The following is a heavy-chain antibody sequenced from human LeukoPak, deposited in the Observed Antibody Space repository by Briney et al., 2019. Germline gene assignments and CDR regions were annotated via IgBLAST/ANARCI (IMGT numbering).Heavy chain of an antibody. CDR3: ARRGGSRVPGIDH. CDR2: IYSIGNT. V-gene: IGHV4-4*09. J-gene: IGHJ4*02. CDR1: GGSVSGYY. D-gene: IGHD3-10*01. Sequence: PWETLSLTCSVSGGSVSGYYWNWIRQPPGKGLEWIAHIYSIGNTNYNPSLKSRVTTSIDTSKNLFSLKLSSVTAADTAVYYCARRGGSRVPGIDHWGQGTLVTVSS.